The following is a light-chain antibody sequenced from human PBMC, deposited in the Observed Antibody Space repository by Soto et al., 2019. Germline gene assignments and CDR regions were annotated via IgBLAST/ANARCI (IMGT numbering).Light chain of an antibody. CDR2: SNN. CDR3: AAWDDTLSGWV. CDR1: SSNIGTRT. J-gene: IGLJ3*02. Sequence: QSVLTQPPSASGTPGQRVTIPCFGSSSNIGTRTVNWYQQLPGTAPKVLLYSNNQRPSGVPDRFSGSKSGTSGYLAISGLQSEDEADYYCAAWDDTLSGWVFGGGTQLTVL. V-gene: IGLV1-44*01.